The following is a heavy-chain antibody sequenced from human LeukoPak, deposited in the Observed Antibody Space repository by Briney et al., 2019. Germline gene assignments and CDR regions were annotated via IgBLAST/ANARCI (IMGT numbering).Heavy chain of an antibody. CDR3: ARPHFDYYDSSGYYYRY. V-gene: IGHV3-33*08. D-gene: IGHD3-22*01. Sequence: GGSLRLSCAASGFSFSSFAFHWVRQAPGKGLEWVAVIWYDGSNKYYADSVKSRFSISRDNSKNTLYLQMNSLRAEDTAVYYCARPHFDYYDSSGYYYRYWGQGTLVTVSS. CDR2: IWYDGSNK. J-gene: IGHJ4*02. CDR1: GFSFSSFA.